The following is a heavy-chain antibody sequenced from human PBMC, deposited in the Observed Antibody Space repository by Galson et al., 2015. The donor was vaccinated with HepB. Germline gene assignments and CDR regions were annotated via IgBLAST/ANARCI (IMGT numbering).Heavy chain of an antibody. D-gene: IGHD6-13*01. CDR2: ISYDGSNK. CDR3: ARDTSWSSSWYFHSDAFDI. J-gene: IGHJ3*02. Sequence: SLRLSCAASGFTFSSYWMSWVRQAPGKGLEWVAVISYDGSNKYYADSVKGRFTISRDNSKNTLYLQMNSLRAEDTAVYYCARDTSWSSSWYFHSDAFDIWGQGTMVTVSS. V-gene: IGHV3-30*03. CDR1: GFTFSSYW.